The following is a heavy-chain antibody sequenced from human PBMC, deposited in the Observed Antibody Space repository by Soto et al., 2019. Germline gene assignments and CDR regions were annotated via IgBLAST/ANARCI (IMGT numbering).Heavy chain of an antibody. V-gene: IGHV1-46*01. CDR1: GSTFTSYY. CDR3: ARAWKQPWGGMGV. Sequence: GASEKASCKASGSTFTSYYMNSLRQAPGQGLEWMGIINPSGGSTSYAQKFQGRVTMTRDTSTSTVYMELSSLRSEDTAVYYCARAWKQPWGGMGVWGPGTTVTVSS. J-gene: IGHJ6*02. CDR2: INPSGGST. D-gene: IGHD6-13*01.